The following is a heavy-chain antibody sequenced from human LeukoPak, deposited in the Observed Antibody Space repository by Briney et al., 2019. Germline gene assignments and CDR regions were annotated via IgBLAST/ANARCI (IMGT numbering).Heavy chain of an antibody. J-gene: IGHJ4*02. D-gene: IGHD2-2*01. CDR3: AKDYCSSPSCYADY. CDR2: ISWNNGKL. CDR1: GFTFDDYA. V-gene: IGHV3-9*01. Sequence: PGRSLRLSCAASGFTFDDYAMHWVRQAPGKGLEWVSNISWNNGKLGYADSVKGRFTISRDNAKNSLYLQMNSLRAEDTALYYCAKDYCSSPSCYADYWGQGTLVTVSS.